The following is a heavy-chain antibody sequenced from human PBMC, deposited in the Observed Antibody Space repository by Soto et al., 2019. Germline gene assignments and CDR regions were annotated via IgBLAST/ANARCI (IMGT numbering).Heavy chain of an antibody. J-gene: IGHJ4*02. V-gene: IGHV1-18*01. CDR3: ARDPNYYESSGPLDY. CDR2: ISAYNGNT. Sequence: QVQLEQSGAEVKKPGASVKVAFKASDYTFTCYGISWVRQAPGQGLEWRGWISAYNGNTNYAQKLQGRVTMTTDTSTSTAYMELRSLRSDDTAVYYCARDPNYYESSGPLDYWGQGTLVTVSS. CDR1: DYTFTCYG. D-gene: IGHD3-22*01.